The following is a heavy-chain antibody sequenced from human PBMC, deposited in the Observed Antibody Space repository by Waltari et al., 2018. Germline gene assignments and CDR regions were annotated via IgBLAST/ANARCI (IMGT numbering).Heavy chain of an antibody. CDR1: GYKFNSYG. V-gene: IGHV1-18*01. Sequence: QLVQSDAEVKKPGASVKVSCKTSGYKFNSYGSNWVRQAPGQGLESMRGISAYTGHPHYAQNFPGSVTMTRDTSTNTAYLELRGLTSDDTAVYYCARRWTSDWSDPWGQGTLVTVSS. J-gene: IGHJ5*02. CDR3: ARRWTSDWSDP. CDR2: ISAYTGHP.